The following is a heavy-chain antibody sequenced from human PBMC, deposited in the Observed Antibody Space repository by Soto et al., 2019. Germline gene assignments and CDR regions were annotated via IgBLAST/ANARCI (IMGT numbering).Heavy chain of an antibody. CDR3: ARAGVRGGEENWFDP. D-gene: IGHD3-10*01. CDR2: IYHSGST. Sequence: SETLSLTCPVSYCSISIGGYSWSWIRQPPGKGLEWIGYIYHSGSTYYNPSLKSRVTIAVDTSKNQFSLKLSSVTAADTEVYYCARAGVRGGEENWFDPWGQGTLVTVSS. V-gene: IGHV4-30-2*01. J-gene: IGHJ5*02. CDR1: YCSISIGGYS.